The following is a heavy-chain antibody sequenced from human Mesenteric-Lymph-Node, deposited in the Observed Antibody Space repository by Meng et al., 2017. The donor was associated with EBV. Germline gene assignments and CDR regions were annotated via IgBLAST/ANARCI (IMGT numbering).Heavy chain of an antibody. V-gene: IGHV1-2*06. D-gene: IGHD3-22*01. Sequence: GQVWDEVKKPWPAVKVSCKASGYTFIAYYMQWVRQAPGQGLEWMGRINPNSGGTNYAQKFQGRVTITRDTSINTVYMELNRLTSDDTAIYYCARDHYDWDNWFDSWGQGTLVTVSS. CDR3: ARDHYDWDNWFDS. CDR1: GYTFIAYY. CDR2: INPNSGGT. J-gene: IGHJ5*01.